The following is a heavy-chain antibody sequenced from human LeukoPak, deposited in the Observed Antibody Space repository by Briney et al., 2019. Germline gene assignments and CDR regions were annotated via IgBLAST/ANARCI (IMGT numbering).Heavy chain of an antibody. V-gene: IGHV1-3*01. D-gene: IGHD2-2*02. CDR2: INAGNGNT. Sequence: ASVKVSCKASRYSFTSYSIHWVRQAPGQRLEWMGWINAGNGNTKYSQKFQGRVTITRDTSASTAYMELSSLRSEDTAVYYCASCYSGSTSCYTGYGLDIWGQGTMVTVSS. CDR1: RYSFTSYS. J-gene: IGHJ3*02. CDR3: ASCYSGSTSCYTGYGLDI.